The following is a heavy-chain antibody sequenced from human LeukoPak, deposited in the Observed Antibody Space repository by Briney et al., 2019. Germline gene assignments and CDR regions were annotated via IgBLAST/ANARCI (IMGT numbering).Heavy chain of an antibody. V-gene: IGHV4-39*01. Sequence: SETLSLTCTVSGGSISSSSYYWDWIRQPPGKGLEWIGSIYYSGSTYYNPSLKSRVTISVDTSKNQFSLKLSSVTAADTAVYYCARRGIYSGSYYRFDYWGQGTLVTVSS. D-gene: IGHD1-26*01. J-gene: IGHJ4*02. CDR2: IYYSGST. CDR1: GGSISSSSYY. CDR3: ARRGIYSGSYYRFDY.